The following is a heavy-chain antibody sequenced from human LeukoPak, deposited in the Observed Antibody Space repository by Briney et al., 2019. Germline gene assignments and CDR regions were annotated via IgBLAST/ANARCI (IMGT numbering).Heavy chain of an antibody. D-gene: IGHD3-10*01. CDR1: GFTFSRYA. V-gene: IGHV3-23*01. Sequence: GGSLRLSCAASGFTFSRYAMSWVREAPGKGLEWVSAISGSGGSTYYADSVKGRFTISRDNSKNTLYLQMNSLRAEDTALYHCARRYYYGSGSYLGPLDVWGQGTTVTVSS. J-gene: IGHJ6*02. CDR2: ISGSGGST. CDR3: ARRYYYGSGSYLGPLDV.